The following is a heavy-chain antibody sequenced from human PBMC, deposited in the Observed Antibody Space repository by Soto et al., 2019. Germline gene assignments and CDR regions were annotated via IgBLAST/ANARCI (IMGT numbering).Heavy chain of an antibody. J-gene: IGHJ4*02. D-gene: IGHD6-19*01. V-gene: IGHV1-18*01. CDR1: RYTFPNYG. CDR3: ATSLGPSDWFDY. CDR2: IRLHNGET. Sequence: QVQLVQSGAEVKNPGASVRVSCTASRYTFPNYGLTWVRQAPGQGPEWLGWIRLHNGETHYAPNFRGRVTMTTDTSTSTAYMELRGLRSDDTAMYYRATSLGPSDWFDYWGPGNPVTVAS.